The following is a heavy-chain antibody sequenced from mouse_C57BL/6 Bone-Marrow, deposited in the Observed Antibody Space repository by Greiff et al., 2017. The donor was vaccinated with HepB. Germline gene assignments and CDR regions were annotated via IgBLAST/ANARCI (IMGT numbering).Heavy chain of an antibody. J-gene: IGHJ4*01. V-gene: IGHV2-2*01. Sequence: VKLMESGPGLVQPSQSLSITCTVSGFSLTSYGVPWVRQSPGKGLEWLGVIWSGGSTDYNAAFISRLSISKDNSKSQVFFKMNSLQADDTAIYYCARNLGDSSGYVRYYAMDYWGQGTSVTVSS. CDR3: ARNLGDSSGYVRYYAMDY. CDR2: IWSGGST. CDR1: GFSLTSYG. D-gene: IGHD3-2*02.